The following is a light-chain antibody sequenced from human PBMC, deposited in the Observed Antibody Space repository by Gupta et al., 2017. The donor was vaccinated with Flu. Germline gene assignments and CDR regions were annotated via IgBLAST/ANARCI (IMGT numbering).Light chain of an antibody. Sequence: SSLSASVGDRVTITCRASQSISTYLNWYQQKPGKAPKLLIYAASSLQSGVPSRFSGSGSGTDFTLTISSLQPEDFATYYCQQSYRTSKWTFGQGTKVEIK. CDR1: QSISTY. J-gene: IGKJ1*01. CDR3: QQSYRTSKWT. V-gene: IGKV1-39*01. CDR2: AAS.